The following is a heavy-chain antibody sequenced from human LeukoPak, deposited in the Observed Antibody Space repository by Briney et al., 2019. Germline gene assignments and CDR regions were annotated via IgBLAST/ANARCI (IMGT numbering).Heavy chain of an antibody. CDR1: GYTFTGYY. Sequence: ASVKVSCKASGYTFTGYYMHWVRQAPGQGLEWMGWINPNSGGTNYAQKFQGRVTMTRDTSISTAYMELSRLRSDDTAVYYCARDHSSSSSGGYWGQGTLVTASS. V-gene: IGHV1-2*02. CDR3: ARDHSSSSSGGY. J-gene: IGHJ4*02. D-gene: IGHD6-6*01. CDR2: INPNSGGT.